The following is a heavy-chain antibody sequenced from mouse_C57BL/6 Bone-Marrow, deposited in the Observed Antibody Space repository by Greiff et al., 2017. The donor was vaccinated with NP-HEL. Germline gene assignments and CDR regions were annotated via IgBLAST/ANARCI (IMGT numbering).Heavy chain of an antibody. V-gene: IGHV1-64*01. CDR2: IHPNSGST. J-gene: IGHJ4*01. D-gene: IGHD1-1*01. CDR3: ARRHYYGSLQ. Sequence: VQLQQPGAELVKPGASVKLSCKASGYTFASYWMHWVKQRPGQGLEWIGMIHPNSGSTNYNEKFKSKATLTVDKSSSTAYMQLSSLTSEDSAVYYCARRHYYGSLQWGQGTSVTVSS. CDR1: GYTFASYW.